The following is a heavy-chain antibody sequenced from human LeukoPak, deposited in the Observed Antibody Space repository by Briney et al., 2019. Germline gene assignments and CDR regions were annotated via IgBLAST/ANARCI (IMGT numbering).Heavy chain of an antibody. CDR3: TRDRGNYDFWSGYSNYYYYYMDV. J-gene: IGHJ6*03. CDR1: GFTFGDYA. V-gene: IGHV3-49*04. D-gene: IGHD3-3*01. Sequence: PGGPLRLSCTASGFTFGDYAMSWVRQAPGKGLEWVGFIRSKAYGGTTEYAASVKGRFTISRDDSKSIAYLQMNSLKTEDTAVYYCTRDRGNYDFWSGYSNYYYYYMDVWGKGTTVTVSS. CDR2: IRSKAYGGTT.